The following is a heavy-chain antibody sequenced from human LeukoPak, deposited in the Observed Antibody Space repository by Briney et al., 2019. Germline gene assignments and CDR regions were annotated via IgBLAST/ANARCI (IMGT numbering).Heavy chain of an antibody. D-gene: IGHD2-21*02. Sequence: SETLSLTCTGSGCSMNNYYWSWIRQPPGKGLEWIAYNYYTSRSTYSPSLKSLVTISVDTSKNQFSLRLSSVTAADTAVYYCARLYCGSDCYAFDYWGQGALVTVSS. CDR1: GCSMNNYY. J-gene: IGHJ4*02. V-gene: IGHV4-59*01. CDR2: NYYTSRS. CDR3: ARLYCGSDCYAFDY.